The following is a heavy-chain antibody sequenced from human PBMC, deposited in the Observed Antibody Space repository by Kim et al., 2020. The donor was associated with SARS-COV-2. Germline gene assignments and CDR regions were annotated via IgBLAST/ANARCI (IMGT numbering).Heavy chain of an antibody. J-gene: IGHJ4*02. CDR3: ARVLPFYYGSGSYPYYFDY. CDR1: GFTFSSYW. Sequence: GGSLRLSCAASGFTFSSYWMSWVRQAPGKGLEWVANIKQDGSEKYYVDSVKGRFTISRDNAKNSLYLQMNSLRAEDTAVYYCARVLPFYYGSGSYPYYFDYWGQGTLVTVSS. V-gene: IGHV3-7*01. D-gene: IGHD3-10*01. CDR2: IKQDGSEK.